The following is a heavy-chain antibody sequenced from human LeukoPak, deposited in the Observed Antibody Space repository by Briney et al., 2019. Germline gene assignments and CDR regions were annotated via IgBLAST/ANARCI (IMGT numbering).Heavy chain of an antibody. CDR2: INHSGST. CDR1: GGSISSYY. D-gene: IGHD2-15*01. J-gene: IGHJ4*02. V-gene: IGHV4-34*01. Sequence: SETLSLTCTVSGGSISSYYWSWLRQPPGKGLEWIGEINHSGSTNYNPSLTSRVTISVDTSKNQFSLKLSSVTAADTAVYYCASDCSGGSCYPYWGQGTLVTVSS. CDR3: ASDCSGGSCYPY.